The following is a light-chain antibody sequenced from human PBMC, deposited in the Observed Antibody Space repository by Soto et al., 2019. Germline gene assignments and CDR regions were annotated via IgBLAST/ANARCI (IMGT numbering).Light chain of an antibody. CDR3: QQYGNSPRYS. CDR2: GTS. Sequence: EIVLTQSPGTLSLSLGERATLSCRASQSVTTNYFAWYQQEPGQAPRLLIYGTSNRATGIPDRFSGSGSGTDFTLTISRLEPEDFAVYYCQQYGNSPRYSFGHGTKVEIK. CDR1: QSVTTNY. V-gene: IGKV3-20*01. J-gene: IGKJ2*03.